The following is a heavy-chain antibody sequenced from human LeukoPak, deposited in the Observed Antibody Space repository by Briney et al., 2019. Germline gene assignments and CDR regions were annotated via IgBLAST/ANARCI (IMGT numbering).Heavy chain of an antibody. D-gene: IGHD6-19*01. CDR2: IKQDGSEK. CDR1: GFTFSSYS. CDR3: ARDNPQWMNALDI. Sequence: AGGSLRLSCAASGFTFSSYSMNWVRQAPGKGLEWVANIKQDGSEKYYVDSVKGRFTISRDNAKNSLYLQMNSLRAEDTAVYYCARDNPQWMNALDIWGQGTMVTVSS. J-gene: IGHJ3*02. V-gene: IGHV3-7*01.